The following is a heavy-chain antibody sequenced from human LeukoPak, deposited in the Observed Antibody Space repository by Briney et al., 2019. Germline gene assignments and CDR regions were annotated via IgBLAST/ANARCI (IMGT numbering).Heavy chain of an antibody. D-gene: IGHD6-19*01. CDR3: ARDSDAAVADEYYYYYGMDV. CDR1: GFTFSSYG. CDR2: IWYDGSNK. Sequence: GGSLRLSCAAPGFTFSSYGMHWVRQAPGKGVGWGAVIWYDGSNKYYADSVKGRFPISRDNSKNTLYLQMTSLRAEDTAVYYCARDSDAAVADEYYYYYGMDVWGQGTTVTVSS. V-gene: IGHV3-33*01. J-gene: IGHJ6*02.